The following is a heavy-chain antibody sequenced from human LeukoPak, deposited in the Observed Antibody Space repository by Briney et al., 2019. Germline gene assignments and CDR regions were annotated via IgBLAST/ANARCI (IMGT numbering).Heavy chain of an antibody. Sequence: SVKVSCKASGGTFSSYAISWVRQAPGQGLEWMGGIIPIFGTANYAQKFQGRVTITADESTSTAYMELSSLRSEDTAVYCCARVGYSSSWYRQVDDAFDIWGQGTMVTVSS. J-gene: IGHJ3*02. CDR3: ARVGYSSSWYRQVDDAFDI. CDR1: GGTFSSYA. CDR2: IIPIFGTA. D-gene: IGHD6-13*01. V-gene: IGHV1-69*13.